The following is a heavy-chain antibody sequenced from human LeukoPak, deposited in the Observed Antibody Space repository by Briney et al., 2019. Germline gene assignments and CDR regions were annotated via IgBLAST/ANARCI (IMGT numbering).Heavy chain of an antibody. Sequence: PGGSLRLSCAASGFTLRTYWMSWVRQAPGKGLEWVASIKRDGSEKYYVDSVKGRFTISRDNAKNSLYLQMNSLRAEDTAVYYCASSGSSQTELDYWGQGTLVTVSS. J-gene: IGHJ4*02. CDR1: GFTLRTYW. D-gene: IGHD1-26*01. CDR2: IKRDGSEK. CDR3: ASSGSSQTELDY. V-gene: IGHV3-7*01.